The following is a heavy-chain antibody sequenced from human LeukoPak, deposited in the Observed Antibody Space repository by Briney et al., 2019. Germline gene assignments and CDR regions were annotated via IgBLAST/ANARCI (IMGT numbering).Heavy chain of an antibody. Sequence: GGSLRLSCVASGFTFSSYAMHWVRQAPGKGLEYVSTVSSNGGSTYYADSVKGRFTISRDNSKNTLYLQMGSLRGEDTAVYHCASAVGPHFDYWGQGTLVTVSS. CDR2: VSSNGGST. D-gene: IGHD1-26*01. V-gene: IGHV3-64*02. CDR1: GFTFSSYA. J-gene: IGHJ4*02. CDR3: ASAVGPHFDY.